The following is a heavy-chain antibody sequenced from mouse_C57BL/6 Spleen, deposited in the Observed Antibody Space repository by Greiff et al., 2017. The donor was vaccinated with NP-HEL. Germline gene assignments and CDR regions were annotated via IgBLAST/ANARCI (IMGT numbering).Heavy chain of an antibody. D-gene: IGHD1-1*01. J-gene: IGHJ2*01. Sequence: EVQLQQSGAELVRPGASVKLSCTASGFNIKVDYMHWVKQGPEQGLEWIGWIDPENGDTEYASKFQGKATITADTSSNTAYLQLSSLTSEDTAVYYCTTWGTTVVDYWGQGTTLTVSS. CDR3: TTWGTTVVDY. CDR1: GFNIKVDY. V-gene: IGHV14-4*01. CDR2: IDPENGDT.